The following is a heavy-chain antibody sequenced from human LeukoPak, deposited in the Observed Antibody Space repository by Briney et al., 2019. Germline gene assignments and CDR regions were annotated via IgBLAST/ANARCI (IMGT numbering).Heavy chain of an antibody. D-gene: IGHD1-26*01. Sequence: GGSLRLSCAASGFTFDEYAMHWVRQTPGKGLDWVSGISWNSGSIGYADSVKGRFTISRDNAKHSLYLQMNSLRAEDTALYYCAKDIGASGRYPNWFDPWGQGILVTVSS. CDR1: GFTFDEYA. CDR3: AKDIGASGRYPNWFDP. J-gene: IGHJ5*02. V-gene: IGHV3-9*01. CDR2: ISWNSGSI.